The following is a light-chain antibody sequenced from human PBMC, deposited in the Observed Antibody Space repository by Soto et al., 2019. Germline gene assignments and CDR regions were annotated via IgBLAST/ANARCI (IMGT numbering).Light chain of an antibody. CDR3: QHSASPPIT. V-gene: IGKV3-20*01. CDR2: GAS. J-gene: IGKJ5*01. Sequence: ESVLTQSPGTLALSPWERATLSCRASQSVDDNFLAWYQQKPGQAPRLLIYGASNRATGIPDRFSGSGSGTDFTLTISRLEPEDFAVYYCQHSASPPITFAQGTRLEIK. CDR1: QSVDDNF.